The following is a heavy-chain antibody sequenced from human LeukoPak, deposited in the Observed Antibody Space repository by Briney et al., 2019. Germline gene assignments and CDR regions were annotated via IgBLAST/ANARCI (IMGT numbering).Heavy chain of an antibody. V-gene: IGHV3-11*01. CDR2: ISNNGDTI. D-gene: IGHD5-18*01. CDR1: GFTFRDYY. CDR3: ARHLVDTAMAFDY. J-gene: IGHJ4*02. Sequence: GGSLRLSCAASGFTFRDYYMHWVRQAPGKGLEWISYISNNGDTIYYADSVKGRFTISRDNTKNSLYLQMNSLRAEDTAVYYCARHLVDTAMAFDYWGQGTLVTVSS.